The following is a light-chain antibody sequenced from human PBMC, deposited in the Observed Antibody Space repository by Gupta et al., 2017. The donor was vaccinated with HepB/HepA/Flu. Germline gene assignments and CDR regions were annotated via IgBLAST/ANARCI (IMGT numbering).Light chain of an antibody. CDR2: VNSDGSH. J-gene: IGLJ2*01. V-gene: IGLV4-69*01. CDR3: QTWGTGGYVL. Sequence: QLVLPQSPSASASLGASVKLTCPLSSGHSSYDIAWHQQQPEKGPRYLMKVNSDGSHIKGDGIPDRFSGSRAGAERYLTISSLQAEDEADYYCQTWGTGGYVLFGGGTKLTVL. CDR1: SGHSSYD.